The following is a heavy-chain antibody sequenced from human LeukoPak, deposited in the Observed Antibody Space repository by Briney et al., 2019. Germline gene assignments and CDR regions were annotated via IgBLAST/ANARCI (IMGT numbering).Heavy chain of an antibody. Sequence: SETLSLTCTVPGGSISSYYRSWIRQPPGKGLEWIGYIYYSGSTNYNPSLKSRVTISVDTSKNQFSLKLSSVTAADTAVYYCASSITMVRGVIRYYGMDVWGKGTTVTVSS. CDR3: ASSITMVRGVIRYYGMDV. V-gene: IGHV4-59*01. CDR1: GGSISSYY. CDR2: IYYSGST. D-gene: IGHD3-10*01. J-gene: IGHJ6*04.